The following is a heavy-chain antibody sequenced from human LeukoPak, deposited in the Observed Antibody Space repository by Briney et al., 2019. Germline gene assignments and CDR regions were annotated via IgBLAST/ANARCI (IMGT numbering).Heavy chain of an antibody. CDR1: RFTFSNYA. CDR2: ISRSGGST. D-gene: IGHD3-9*01. CDR3: AKCARVDWLPIDY. V-gene: IGHV3-23*01. J-gene: IGHJ4*02. Sequence: PGGSLRLSCAASRFTFSNYAMSWVRQAPGKGLEWVSGISRSGGSTYYSDSVKGRFTISRDNSKNTQYLQMNSLRAEDTAVYYCAKCARVDWLPIDYWGQGTRVTVSS.